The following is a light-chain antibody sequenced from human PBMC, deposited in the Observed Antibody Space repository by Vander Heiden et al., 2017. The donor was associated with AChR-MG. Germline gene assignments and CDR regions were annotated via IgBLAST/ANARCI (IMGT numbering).Light chain of an antibody. CDR3: GTWDTSLSAGFV. Sequence: QSVLTQPPSVSAAPGQKVTISCSGSSPNIGNNYVSWYQHLPGTAPKLLIYDNNKRPSGIPDRFSGSKSGTSATLGITGLQTGDEADYYCGTWDTSLSAGFVFGTGTKVTVL. CDR1: SPNIGNNY. V-gene: IGLV1-51*01. CDR2: DNN. J-gene: IGLJ1*01.